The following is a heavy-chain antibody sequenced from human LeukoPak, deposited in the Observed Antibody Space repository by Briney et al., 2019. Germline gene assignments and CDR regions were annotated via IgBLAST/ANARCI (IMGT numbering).Heavy chain of an antibody. J-gene: IGHJ3*02. CDR1: GGSISSYY. V-gene: IGHV4-59*01. Sequence: PSETLSLTCTVSGGSISSYYWSWIRQPPGKGLEWIGYIYYSGSTNYNPSLKSRVTMSVDTSKNHFSLRLNSVTAADTAVYYCARAGSGYSFDIWGQGTMVTVSS. D-gene: IGHD3-22*01. CDR3: ARAGSGYSFDI. CDR2: IYYSGST.